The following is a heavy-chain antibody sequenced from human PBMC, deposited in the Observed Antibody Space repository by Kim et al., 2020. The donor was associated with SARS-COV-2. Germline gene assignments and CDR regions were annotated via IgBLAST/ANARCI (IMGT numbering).Heavy chain of an antibody. CDR2: ISGGSHTI. CDR1: GFTFSSYS. V-gene: IGHV3-48*04. CDR3: ARSHNYDY. Sequence: GGSLRLFCAASGFTFSSYSMKWVRQAPGEGLKWLSYISGGSHTIYYADSVKGRFTVSRDNAKNLLYLQMNSLRAEDTAVYYCARSHNYDYWGQGTLVTVSS. J-gene: IGHJ4*02.